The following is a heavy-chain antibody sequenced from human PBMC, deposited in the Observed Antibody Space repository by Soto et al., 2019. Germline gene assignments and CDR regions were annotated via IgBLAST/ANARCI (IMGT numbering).Heavy chain of an antibody. CDR1: GYTFTSYD. CDR3: ASRRPTIFGAGLGLDDAFDI. CDR2: MNPNSGNT. Sequence: ASVKVSCKASGYTFTSYDINWVRQATGQGLEWMGWMNPNSGNTGYAQKFQGRVTMTRNTSISTAYMELRSLRSEDTAVYYCASRRPTIFGAGLGLDDAFDIWGQGTMVTVSS. J-gene: IGHJ3*02. V-gene: IGHV1-8*01. D-gene: IGHD3-3*01.